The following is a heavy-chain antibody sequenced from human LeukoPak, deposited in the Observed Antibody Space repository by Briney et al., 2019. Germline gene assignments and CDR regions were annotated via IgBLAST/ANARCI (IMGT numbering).Heavy chain of an antibody. CDR3: ARGGVYYDILTGYSPDAFDI. V-gene: IGHV4-59*01. CDR2: IYYSGST. CDR1: GGSISSYY. Sequence: SETLSLTCTVSGGSISSYYWSWIRQPPGKGREWIGYIYYSGSTNYSPSLKSRVTISVDTSKNQFSLELSSVTAADTAVYYCARGGVYYDILTGYSPDAFDIWGQGTMVTVSS. D-gene: IGHD3-9*01. J-gene: IGHJ3*02.